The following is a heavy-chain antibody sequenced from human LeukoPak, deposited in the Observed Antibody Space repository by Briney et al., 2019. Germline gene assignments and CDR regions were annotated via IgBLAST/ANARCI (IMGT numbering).Heavy chain of an antibody. CDR1: GYSFTSYW. CDR2: IYPGDSDT. V-gene: IGHV5-51*01. J-gene: IGHJ4*02. CDR3: ARLPKDIVVVVAATH. Sequence: GESLKISCKGSGYSFTSYWIGWVRQMPGKGLEWMGIIYPGDSDTRCSPSFQGQVTISADRSISTAYLQWSSLKASDTAMYYCARLPKDIVVVVAATHWGQGTLVTVSS. D-gene: IGHD2-15*01.